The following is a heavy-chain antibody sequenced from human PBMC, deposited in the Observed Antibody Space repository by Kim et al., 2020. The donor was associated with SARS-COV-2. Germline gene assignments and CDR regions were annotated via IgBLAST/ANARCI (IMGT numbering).Heavy chain of an antibody. D-gene: IGHD2-2*01. CDR3: TTVSMR. CDR2: IKSKSDGGTT. CDR1: GIPFSNAW. V-gene: IGHV3-15*01. J-gene: IGHJ4*02. Sequence: GGSLRLSCTVSGIPFSNAWFNWVRQAPGKGLEWVGRIKSKSDGGTTDLAAPVRGRFAISRDESKNTLFLLMNSLRTDDSAVYYCTTVSMRWGQGTLVTVS.